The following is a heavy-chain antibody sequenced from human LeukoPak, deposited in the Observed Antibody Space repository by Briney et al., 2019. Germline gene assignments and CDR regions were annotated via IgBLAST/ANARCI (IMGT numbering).Heavy chain of an antibody. CDR1: GFTFSSYG. D-gene: IGHD1-26*01. Sequence: GGSLRLSCAASGFTFSSYGMHWVRQAPGKGLEWVAVISYDGSNKYYADSVKGRFTISRDNSKNTLYLQMNSLRAEDTAVYYCAKDLAYSGSSHAVNYFDYWGQGTLVTVSS. CDR3: AKDLAYSGSSHAVNYFDY. V-gene: IGHV3-30*18. CDR2: ISYDGSNK. J-gene: IGHJ4*02.